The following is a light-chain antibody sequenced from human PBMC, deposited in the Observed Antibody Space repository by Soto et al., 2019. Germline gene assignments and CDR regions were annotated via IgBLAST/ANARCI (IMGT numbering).Light chain of an antibody. Sequence: QSALTQPASVSGSPGQSITISCTGTSSDVGGYNYVSWYQQHPGKAPKLMIYDVSNRPSGVSNRFSGSKSGNTASQTISGLQAEDEADYYCSSYTSSSVVFGGGTKLTVL. CDR2: DVS. CDR3: SSYTSSSVV. J-gene: IGLJ2*01. V-gene: IGLV2-14*01. CDR1: SSDVGGYNY.